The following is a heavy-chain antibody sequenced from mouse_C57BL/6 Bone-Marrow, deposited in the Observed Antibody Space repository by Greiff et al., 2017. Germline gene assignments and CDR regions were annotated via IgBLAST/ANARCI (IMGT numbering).Heavy chain of an antibody. Sequence: EVQRVESGPGLVKPSQSLSLTCSVTGYSITSGYYWNWIRQFPGNKLEWMGYISYDGSNNYNPSLKNRISITRDTSKNQFFLKLTSVTTEDTATYYCARGGNRFAYWGQGTLVTVSA. CDR2: ISYDGSN. J-gene: IGHJ3*01. V-gene: IGHV3-6*01. CDR3: ARGGNRFAY. D-gene: IGHD2-1*01. CDR1: GYSITSGYY.